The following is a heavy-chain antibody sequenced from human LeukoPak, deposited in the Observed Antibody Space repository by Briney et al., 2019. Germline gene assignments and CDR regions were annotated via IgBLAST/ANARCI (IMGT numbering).Heavy chain of an antibody. Sequence: PGGSLRLSCAASGFTFSGYNMNWVRQAPGKGLEWVAFIRSSGSLIYYADSVKGRFTISRDNAKNSLYLEMDSLRAEDTAVYYCARTIYYYESTSYFSDAFDVWGQGTMVTVSS. V-gene: IGHV3-21*05. CDR3: ARTIYYYESTSYFSDAFDV. CDR2: IRSSGSLI. J-gene: IGHJ3*01. CDR1: GFTFSGYN. D-gene: IGHD3-22*01.